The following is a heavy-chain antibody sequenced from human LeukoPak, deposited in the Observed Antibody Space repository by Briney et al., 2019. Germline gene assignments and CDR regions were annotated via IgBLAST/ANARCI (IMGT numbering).Heavy chain of an antibody. D-gene: IGHD3-22*01. Sequence: SGPTLVNPTETLTLTCTVSGFSLSNARMGVSRIRQPPGKALEWLAHIFSNDEKSYRTSLKSRLTISKDTSKSQVVLIMTNMDPVDTATYYCARIASYYDSSGYPGGVDYWGQGTLVTVSS. CDR2: IFSNDEK. CDR1: GFSLSNARMG. J-gene: IGHJ4*02. V-gene: IGHV2-26*01. CDR3: ARIASYYDSSGYPGGVDY.